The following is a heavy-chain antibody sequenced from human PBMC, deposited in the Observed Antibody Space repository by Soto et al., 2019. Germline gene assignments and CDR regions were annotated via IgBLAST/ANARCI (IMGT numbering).Heavy chain of an antibody. D-gene: IGHD2-2*02. V-gene: IGHV3-15*01. CDR1: GFTFSNAW. CDR3: TTPKLLYHDAFDI. Sequence: GGSLRLSCAASGFTFSNAWMSWVRQAPGKGLEWVGRIKSKTDGGTTDYAAPVKGRFTISRDDSKNTLYLQMNSLKTEDTAVYYCTTPKLLYHDAFDIWGQGTMVTVSS. CDR2: IKSKTDGGTT. J-gene: IGHJ3*02.